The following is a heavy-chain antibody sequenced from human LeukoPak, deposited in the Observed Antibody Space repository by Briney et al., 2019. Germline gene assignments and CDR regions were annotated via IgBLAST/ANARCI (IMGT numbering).Heavy chain of an antibody. V-gene: IGHV3-30*18. Sequence: GGALRLSCAASGFTFSSYGMHWVRQAPGKGLEWVAVISYDGSNKYYADSVKGRFTISRDNSKNPLYLQMNSLRAEDTAVYYCAKDDDGSGSYYVDYWGQGTLVTVSS. D-gene: IGHD3-10*01. CDR2: ISYDGSNK. J-gene: IGHJ4*02. CDR1: GFTFSSYG. CDR3: AKDDDGSGSYYVDY.